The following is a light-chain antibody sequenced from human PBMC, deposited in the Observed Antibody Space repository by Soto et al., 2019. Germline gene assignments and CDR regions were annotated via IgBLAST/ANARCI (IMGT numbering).Light chain of an antibody. CDR2: DVS. CDR3: SSYTSSSTPLSV. J-gene: IGLJ1*01. CDR1: SRDVGGYNY. Sequence: QSVLTQPASVSGSPGQSITISCTGTSRDVGGYNYVSWYQQHPGKAPKLMIYDVSNRPSGVSNRFSGSKSGNTASLTISGLQAEDEADYYCSSYTSSSTPLSVFGTGTKVTVL. V-gene: IGLV2-14*01.